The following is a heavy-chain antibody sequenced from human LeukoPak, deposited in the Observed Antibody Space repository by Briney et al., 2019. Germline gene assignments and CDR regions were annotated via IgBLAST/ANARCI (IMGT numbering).Heavy chain of an antibody. CDR1: GYTFTSYD. CDR3: ARAVTDSSGYYYWFDP. J-gene: IGHJ5*02. CDR2: MNPNSGNT. V-gene: IGHV1-8*01. D-gene: IGHD3-22*01. Sequence: ASVKVSCKASGYTFTSYDINWVRQATGQGLEWMGWMNPNSGNTGYAQKFQGRVTMTRNTSISTAYMELSSLRSEDTAVYYCARAVTDSSGYYYWFDPWRQGTLVTVSS.